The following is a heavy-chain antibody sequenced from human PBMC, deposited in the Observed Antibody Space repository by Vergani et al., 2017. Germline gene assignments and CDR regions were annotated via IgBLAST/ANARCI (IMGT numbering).Heavy chain of an antibody. CDR1: GGSISSGDYY. J-gene: IGHJ4*02. V-gene: IGHV4-61*02. Sequence: QVQLQESGPGLVKPSQTLSLSCSVSGGSISSGDYYWTWIRQPAGKGLPYLGRIYTSGSTNYNPSLRSRLSMSRDTSKNQFSLKIMSVTAADTAVYYCARFDPQMEQPHYWGQGIMVTVSS. D-gene: IGHD5-24*01. CDR3: ARFDPQMEQPHY. CDR2: IYTSGST.